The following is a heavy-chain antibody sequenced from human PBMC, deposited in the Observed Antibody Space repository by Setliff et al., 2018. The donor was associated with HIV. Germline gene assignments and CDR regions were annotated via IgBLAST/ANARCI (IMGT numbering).Heavy chain of an antibody. CDR3: ARDSDGSSYYHFAH. J-gene: IGHJ4*02. CDR2: IYYSGST. D-gene: IGHD3-22*01. Sequence: TLSLTCTVSGGSISGYYWSWIRQPPGKGLEWIGYIYYSGSTNYNPSLKSRVTISVDTSKNQFSLDLSSVTAADTAVYYCARDSDGSSYYHFAHWSQGTLVTVSS. CDR1: GGSISGYY. V-gene: IGHV4-59*12.